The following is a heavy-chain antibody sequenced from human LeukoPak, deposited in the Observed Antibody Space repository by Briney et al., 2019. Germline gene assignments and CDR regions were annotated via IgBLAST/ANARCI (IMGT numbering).Heavy chain of an antibody. D-gene: IGHD4-17*01. V-gene: IGHV4-59*01. J-gene: IGHJ4*02. CDR1: GGSITNYY. CDR3: ARGGDYGDLRYFDY. CDR2: IYYRGST. Sequence: SETLSLTCPVSGGSITNYYWSWIRQPPGKGLEWIGYIYYRGSTYYHPSLKSRVTFSVDTSKNQFSLKLNSVTAADTAVYYCARGGDYGDLRYFDYWGQGTLVTVSS.